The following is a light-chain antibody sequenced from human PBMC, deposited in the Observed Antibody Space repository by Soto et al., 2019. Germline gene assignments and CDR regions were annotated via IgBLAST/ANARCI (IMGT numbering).Light chain of an antibody. CDR1: SSDVGAYNY. J-gene: IGLJ2*01. Sequence: QSALTQPASVSGSPGQSITISCTGTSSDVGAYNYVSWYQHHPGKAPKLMIYGVTNRPSGVSNRFSGSKSGNTASLTISGLQPEDEADYYCNSYTSISTLVFGGGTQLTVL. V-gene: IGLV2-14*01. CDR3: NSYTSISTLV. CDR2: GVT.